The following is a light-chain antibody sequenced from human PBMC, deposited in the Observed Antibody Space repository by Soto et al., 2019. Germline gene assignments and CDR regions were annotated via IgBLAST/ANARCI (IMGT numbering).Light chain of an antibody. Sequence: QSALTQPASVSGSPGQSISISCTGTSSDVGVYNYVSWYQQHPGKAPKLMIYEVSNRPSGVSNRFSGSKSGNTASLTVSGLQAEDEADYYCSSYAGSNNLFGGGTKVTVL. CDR3: SSYAGSNNL. CDR1: SSDVGVYNY. V-gene: IGLV2-14*01. CDR2: EVS. J-gene: IGLJ2*01.